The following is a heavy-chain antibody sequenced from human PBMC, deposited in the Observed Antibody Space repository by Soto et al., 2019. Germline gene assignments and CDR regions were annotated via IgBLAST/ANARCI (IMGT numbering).Heavy chain of an antibody. J-gene: IGHJ4*02. V-gene: IGHV1-69*13. CDR1: GGTFSSYA. Sequence: SVKVSCKASGGTFSSYAISWVRQAPGQGLEWMGGIIPIFGTANYAQKFQGRVTITADESTSTAYMELSSLRSEDTAVYYCARDLDYYGSGSIDYWGQGTLVTVSS. CDR2: IIPIFGTA. CDR3: ARDLDYYGSGSIDY. D-gene: IGHD3-10*01.